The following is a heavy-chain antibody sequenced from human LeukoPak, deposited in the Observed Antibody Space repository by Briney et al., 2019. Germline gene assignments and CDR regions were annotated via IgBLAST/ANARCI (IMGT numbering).Heavy chain of an antibody. CDR3: AKGGVLYYYDTSGPTGDS. J-gene: IGHJ4*02. D-gene: IGHD3-22*01. V-gene: IGHV3-9*03. CDR2: ISWNSGSI. Sequence: GGSLRLSCAASGFTFDDYAMHWVRQAPGKGLEWVSGISWNSGSIGYADSVKGRFTISRDNAKNSLYLQMNSLRAEDMALYYCAKGGVLYYYDTSGPTGDSWGQGTLVTVSS. CDR1: GFTFDDYA.